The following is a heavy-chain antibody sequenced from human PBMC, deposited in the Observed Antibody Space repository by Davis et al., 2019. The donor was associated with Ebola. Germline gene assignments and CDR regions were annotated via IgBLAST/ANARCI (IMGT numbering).Heavy chain of an antibody. CDR1: GYTFTGYY. CDR3: ARGGGIAAAGAIDY. D-gene: IGHD6-13*01. CDR2: INPNSGGT. V-gene: IGHV1-2*04. J-gene: IGHJ4*02. Sequence: AASVTVSCKASGYTFTGYYMHWVRQAPGQGLEWMGWINPNSGGTKYAQKFQDWVTMTRDTSFTTAYMELSRLRSDDTAVYYCARGGGIAAAGAIDYWGQGTLVTVSS.